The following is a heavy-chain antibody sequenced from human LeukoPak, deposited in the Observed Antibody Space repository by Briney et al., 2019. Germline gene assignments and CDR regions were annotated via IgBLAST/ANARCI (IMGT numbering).Heavy chain of an antibody. V-gene: IGHV1-46*01. D-gene: IGHD3-22*01. CDR1: GYTFTSYY. CDR3: ALLKLVLSYDSSGYYPVDY. CDR2: INPSGGST. J-gene: IGHJ4*02. Sequence: ASVKVSCKASGYTFTSYYMHWVRQAPGQGLEWMGIINPSGGSTSYAQKFQGRVTMTRDTSTSTVYMELSSLRSEDTAVYYCALLKLVLSYDSSGYYPVDYWGQGTLVTVSS.